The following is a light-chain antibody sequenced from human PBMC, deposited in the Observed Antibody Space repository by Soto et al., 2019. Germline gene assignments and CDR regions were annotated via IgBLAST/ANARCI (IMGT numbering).Light chain of an antibody. CDR3: QHYHNWPLIT. V-gene: IGKV3-15*01. Sequence: EIVVTQSPATLSVSPGERATLSCRASQRISNTVAWYQQKRGQAPRLLIYGTSTRATGIPARFSGSGAGTEFSLTISSLQPEDFAVYYGQHYHNWPLITFGGGTKVEIK. CDR2: GTS. J-gene: IGKJ4*01. CDR1: QRISNT.